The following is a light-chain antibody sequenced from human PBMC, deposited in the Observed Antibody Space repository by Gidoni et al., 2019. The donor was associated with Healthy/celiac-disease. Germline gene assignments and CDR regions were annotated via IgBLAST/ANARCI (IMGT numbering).Light chain of an antibody. CDR2: DVS. Sequence: QSALTQPASVSGSPGQSIPISCTGTSSDVGGYNYVSWYQQHPGKAPNLRIYDVSNRPSGVSNRFSGSKSGNTASLTIAGLQAEDEADYYCSSYTSSSTPVVFGGGTKLTVL. J-gene: IGLJ3*02. CDR1: SSDVGGYNY. CDR3: SSYTSSSTPVV. V-gene: IGLV2-14*01.